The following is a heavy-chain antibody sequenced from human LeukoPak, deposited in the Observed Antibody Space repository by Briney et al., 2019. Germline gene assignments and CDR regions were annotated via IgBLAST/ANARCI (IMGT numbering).Heavy chain of an antibody. J-gene: IGHJ4*02. CDR2: IYYSGST. CDR3: ARVWSNGSGSYQYFDY. Sequence: PSETLSLTCTVSGGSISSSSYYWGWIRQPPGKGLEWIGSIYYSGSTYYNPSLKSRVTISVDTSKNQFSLKLSSVTAADTAVYYCARVWSNGSGSYQYFDYWGQGTLVTVSS. V-gene: IGHV4-39*07. D-gene: IGHD3-10*01. CDR1: GGSISSSSYY.